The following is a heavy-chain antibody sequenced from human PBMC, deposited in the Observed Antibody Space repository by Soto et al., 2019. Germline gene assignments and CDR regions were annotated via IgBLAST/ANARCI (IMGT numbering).Heavy chain of an antibody. Sequence: GGSLRLSCAASGFTFSSYSMNWVRQAPGKGLEWVSSISSSRSNIYYADSVKGRFTISRDNAKNTLYLQMNSLRAEDTAVYYCAREGGPSGGSDAFDIWGQGTMVTVSS. CDR3: AREGGPSGGSDAFDI. D-gene: IGHD5-12*01. CDR2: ISSSRSNI. J-gene: IGHJ3*02. V-gene: IGHV3-21*01. CDR1: GFTFSSYS.